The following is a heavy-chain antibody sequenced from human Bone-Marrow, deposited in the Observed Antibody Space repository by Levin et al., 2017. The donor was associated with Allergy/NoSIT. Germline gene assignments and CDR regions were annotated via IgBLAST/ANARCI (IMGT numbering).Heavy chain of an antibody. CDR3: ARARYSNGWYAEY. CDR2: MWYDESDV. Sequence: PGGSLRLSCAGSGFTFASYGFHWVRQAPGKGLEWVAVMWYDESDVYYADSVKGRFTISRDNSQNTLFLEMRSLRVEDTAVYFCARARYSNGWYAEYWGQGTLVTVSS. CDR1: GFTFASYG. V-gene: IGHV3-33*01. D-gene: IGHD6-19*01. J-gene: IGHJ4*02.